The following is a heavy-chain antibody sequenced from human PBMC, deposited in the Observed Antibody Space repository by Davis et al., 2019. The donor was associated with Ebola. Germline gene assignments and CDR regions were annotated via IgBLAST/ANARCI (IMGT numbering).Heavy chain of an antibody. V-gene: IGHV1-3*01. CDR2: INPYTGDT. CDR1: GYTFTSYV. D-gene: IGHD6-13*01. J-gene: IGHJ6*02. Sequence: ASVKVSCKASGYTFTSYVLHWVRQAPGQRLEWVGWINPYTGDTKYSQKFQGRVTITRDTSATTAYMELSSLRSEDTAVYFCARLSSTWSSHYGMDVWGQGTTVTVSS. CDR3: ARLSSTWSSHYGMDV.